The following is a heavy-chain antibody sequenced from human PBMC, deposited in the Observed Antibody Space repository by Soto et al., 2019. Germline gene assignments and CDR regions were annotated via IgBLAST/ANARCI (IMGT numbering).Heavy chain of an antibody. D-gene: IGHD6-13*01. Sequence: SAPKPVNPTQTLTLTCSFSGFSLSTSGMCVSWIRQPPGKALEWLALIDWDDDKYYSTSLKTRLTISKDTSKNQVVLTMTNMDPVDTATYYCARTRSSSCSFDYWGQGTLVTVSS. J-gene: IGHJ4*02. CDR2: IDWDDDK. CDR1: GFSLSTSGMC. V-gene: IGHV2-70*01. CDR3: ARTRSSSCSFDY.